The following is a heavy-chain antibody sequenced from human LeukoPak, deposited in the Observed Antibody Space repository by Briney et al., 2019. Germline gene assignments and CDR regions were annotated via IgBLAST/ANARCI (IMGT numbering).Heavy chain of an antibody. D-gene: IGHD2-2*01. J-gene: IGHJ3*02. V-gene: IGHV4-31*03. CDR1: GISISDGRYY. CDR2: KYYSGSA. Sequence: SQTLSLTCNVSGISISDGRYYWAWIRQRPGRGLEWIEYKYYSGSAKYNPSLKSRLIISIDTPENQFSLHLSSVTAADTAIYYCATPYCSSLSCLDVFNIWGQGSMVTVSS. CDR3: ATPYCSSLSCLDVFNI.